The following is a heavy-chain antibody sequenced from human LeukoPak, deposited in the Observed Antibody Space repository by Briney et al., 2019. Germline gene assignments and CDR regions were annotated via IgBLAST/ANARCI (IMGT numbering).Heavy chain of an antibody. CDR3: ARVVTMVRGETFDY. CDR2: ISAYNGNT. D-gene: IGHD3-10*01. Sequence: ASVKVSCKASGYTFTSYYMHWVRQAPGQGLEWMGWISAYNGNTNYAQKLQGRVTMTTDTSTSTAYMELRSLRSDDTAVYYCARVVTMVRGETFDYWGQGTLVTVSS. CDR1: GYTFTSYY. J-gene: IGHJ4*02. V-gene: IGHV1-18*04.